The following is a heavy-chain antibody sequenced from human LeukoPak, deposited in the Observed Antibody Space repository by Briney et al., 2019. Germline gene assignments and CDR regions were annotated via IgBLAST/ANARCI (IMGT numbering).Heavy chain of an antibody. V-gene: IGHV4-34*01. D-gene: IGHD3-9*01. CDR1: GGSFSAYY. CDR3: ARQNGYFEWSPLRYYGMDV. Sequence: NPSETLSLTCAVYGGSFSAYYWSWIRQPPGKGLEWIGEISHSGGTNYNPSLQSRVTISVDTSKDQFSLKLSSVTAADTGVYYCARQNGYFEWSPLRYYGMDVWGKGTTVTVSS. J-gene: IGHJ6*04. CDR2: ISHSGGT.